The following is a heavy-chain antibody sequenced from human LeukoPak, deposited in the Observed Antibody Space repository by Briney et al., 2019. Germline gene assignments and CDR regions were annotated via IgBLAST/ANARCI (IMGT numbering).Heavy chain of an antibody. CDR2: IYYSGST. Sequence: SETLSLTCTVSGGSISSYYWSWIRQPPGKGLEWIGYIYYSGSTNYNPSLKSRVTISVDTSKNQFSLKLSSVTAADTAVYYCARGSEAYCGGDCYSTYFQHWGQGTLVTVSS. CDR3: ARGSEAYCGGDCYSTYFQH. CDR1: GGSISSYY. V-gene: IGHV4-59*01. D-gene: IGHD2-21*02. J-gene: IGHJ1*01.